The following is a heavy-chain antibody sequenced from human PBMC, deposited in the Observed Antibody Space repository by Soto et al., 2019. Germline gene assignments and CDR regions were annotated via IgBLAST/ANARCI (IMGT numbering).Heavy chain of an antibody. CDR2: IYPGDSDT. D-gene: IGHD3-3*01. V-gene: IGHV5-51*01. CDR3: ARHRTYYDFWSGTHFDY. CDR1: GYSFTSYW. J-gene: IGHJ4*02. Sequence: PGESLKISCKGSGYSFTSYWIGWVRQMPGKGLEWMGTIYPGDSDTRYSPSFQGQVTISADKSISTAYLQWSSLKASDTAMYYCARHRTYYDFWSGTHFDYWGQGTLVTVSS.